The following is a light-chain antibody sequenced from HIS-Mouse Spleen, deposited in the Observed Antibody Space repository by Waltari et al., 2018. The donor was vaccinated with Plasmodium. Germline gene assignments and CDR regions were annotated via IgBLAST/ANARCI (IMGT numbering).Light chain of an antibody. J-gene: IGKJ3*01. CDR1: QRVSSN. V-gene: IGKV3-15*01. CDR3: QQYNNWSFT. Sequence: EIVMTQSPATRSGSPGERATLSGRSSQRVSSNLAWYQQKPGIPARFSGSGSGTECTPTISSLQSEDFAVYYCQQYNNWSFTFGPGTKVDIK.